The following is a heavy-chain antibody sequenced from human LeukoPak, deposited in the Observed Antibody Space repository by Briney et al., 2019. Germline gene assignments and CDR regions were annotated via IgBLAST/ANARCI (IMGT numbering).Heavy chain of an antibody. Sequence: GGSLRLSCAASGFTFSSYWMSWVRQAPGKGLEWVANIKQDGSEKYYVDSVKGRFTISRDNAKNSLYLQMNSLRAEDTAVYYCARTLHDFWSGYASYFDYWGPGTLVTVSS. CDR3: ARTLHDFWSGYASYFDY. V-gene: IGHV3-7*01. D-gene: IGHD3-3*01. CDR2: IKQDGSEK. J-gene: IGHJ4*02. CDR1: GFTFSSYW.